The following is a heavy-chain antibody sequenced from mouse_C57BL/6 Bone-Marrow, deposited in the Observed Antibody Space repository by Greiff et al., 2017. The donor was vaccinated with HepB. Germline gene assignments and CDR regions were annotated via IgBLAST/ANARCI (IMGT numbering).Heavy chain of an antibody. J-gene: IGHJ3*01. CDR1: GYTFTDYY. CDR3: ARSGVIYYYGSSYWFAY. Sequence: VQLKESGPVLVKPGASVKMSCKASGYTFTDYYMNWVKQSHGKSLEWIGVINPYNGGTSYNQKFKGKATLTVDKSSSTAYMELNSLTSEDSAVYYCARSGVIYYYGSSYWFAYWGQGTLVTVSA. D-gene: IGHD1-1*01. CDR2: INPYNGGT. V-gene: IGHV1-19*01.